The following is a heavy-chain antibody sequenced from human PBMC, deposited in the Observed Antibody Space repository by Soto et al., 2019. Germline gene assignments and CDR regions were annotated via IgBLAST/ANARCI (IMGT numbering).Heavy chain of an antibody. J-gene: IGHJ6*02. D-gene: IGHD5-18*01. V-gene: IGHV4-61*01. CDR2: IYYSGST. CDR1: GGSVSSGSYY. CDR3: AILKGYSYGSPDRYYGMDV. Sequence: PSETLSLTCTVSGGSVSSGSYYWSWIRQPPGKGLEWIGYIYYSGSTNYNPSLKSRVTISVDTSKNQFSLKLSSVTAADTAVYYCAILKGYSYGSPDRYYGMDVWGQGTTVTVSS.